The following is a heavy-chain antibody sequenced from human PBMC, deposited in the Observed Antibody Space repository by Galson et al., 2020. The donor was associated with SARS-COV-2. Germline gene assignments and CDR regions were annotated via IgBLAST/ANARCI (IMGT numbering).Heavy chain of an antibody. J-gene: IGHJ4*02. CDR3: VRNGFYSLEY. D-gene: IGHD3-3*01. V-gene: IGHV4-4*02. CDR1: GDSISNDNW. CDR2: IYQSGSA. Sequence: SETLSLTCAVSGDSISNDNWWSWVRQPPGKGLEWLGEIYQSGSATYNPSLKSRVTISGDTSKNQFSLKLSSVTAADPAVYYCVRNGFYSLEYWGQGMLVTVSS.